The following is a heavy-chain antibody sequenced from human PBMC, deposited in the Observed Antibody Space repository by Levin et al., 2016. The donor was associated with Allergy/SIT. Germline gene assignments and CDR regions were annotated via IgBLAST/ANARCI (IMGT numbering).Heavy chain of an antibody. V-gene: IGHV3-11*05. Sequence: WIRQPPGKGLEWVSHISSSSDYTEFADSVKGRFAISRDNAKNSLFLHMDSLRAEDTAVYYCARASIHLSYPLNPTYFDYWGQGTPGHRLL. J-gene: IGHJ4*02. CDR3: ARASIHLSYPLNPTYFDY. CDR2: ISSSSDYT. D-gene: IGHD3-16*02.